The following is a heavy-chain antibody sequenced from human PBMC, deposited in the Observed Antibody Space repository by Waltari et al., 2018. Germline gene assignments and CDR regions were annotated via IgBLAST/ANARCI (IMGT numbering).Heavy chain of an antibody. CDR2: IVPSGGST. CDR3: ASSSGWPRVVDY. V-gene: IGHV3-23*01. J-gene: IGHJ4*01. Sequence: EVQLLESGGGLVQPGGFLRLSCATSGLTFSSYALHWARQAPGKGLGWVSSIVPSGGSTYYADSVKGRCTISRDTSKNTMSLHMQNLRAEDTAVYFCASSSGWPRVVDYWGQGTLVTVSS. D-gene: IGHD6-25*01. CDR1: GLTFSSYA.